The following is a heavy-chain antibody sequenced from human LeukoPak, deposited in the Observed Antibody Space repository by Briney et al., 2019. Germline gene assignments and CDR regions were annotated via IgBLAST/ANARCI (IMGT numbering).Heavy chain of an antibody. CDR1: GDTFSSYA. D-gene: IGHD5-12*01. J-gene: IGHJ4*02. CDR3: ARDLSDRLDIVATVY. Sequence: SVKVSCKASGDTFSSYAISWVRQAPGQGLEWMGRIIPILGIANYAQKFQGRVTITADKSTSTAYMELSSLRSEDTAVYYCARDLSDRLDIVATVYWGQGTLVTVSS. CDR2: IIPILGIA. V-gene: IGHV1-69*04.